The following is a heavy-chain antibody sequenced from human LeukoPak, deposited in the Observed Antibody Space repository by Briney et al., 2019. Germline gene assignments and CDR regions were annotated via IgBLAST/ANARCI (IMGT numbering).Heavy chain of an antibody. Sequence: QPGGSLRLSCAASGFTFSRYAMHWVRQAPGKGLEYVSAISSNGGSTYYANSVEGRFTISRDNSKNTLYLQMGSLRAEDMAVYYCAREGAAASVDYWGQGTLVTVSS. V-gene: IGHV3-64*01. CDR1: GFTFSRYA. J-gene: IGHJ4*02. CDR3: AREGAAASVDY. D-gene: IGHD6-13*01. CDR2: ISSNGGST.